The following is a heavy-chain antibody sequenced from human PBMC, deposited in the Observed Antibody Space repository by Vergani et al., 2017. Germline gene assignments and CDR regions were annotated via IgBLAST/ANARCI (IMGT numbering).Heavy chain of an antibody. V-gene: IGHV3-9*02. Sequence: EVQLEESGGGLVLPGRSLRLSCVASGFTSAGYAMHWVRQAPGKGLEWVSGISWNSNSIGYADSVKGRFTISRDNAKNSLYLQMNSLRAEDTAVYYCARDSRDKHVLLWFGELDYWGQGTLVTVSS. CDR2: ISWNSNSI. CDR3: ARDSRDKHVLLWFGELDY. D-gene: IGHD3-10*01. J-gene: IGHJ4*02. CDR1: GFTSAGYA.